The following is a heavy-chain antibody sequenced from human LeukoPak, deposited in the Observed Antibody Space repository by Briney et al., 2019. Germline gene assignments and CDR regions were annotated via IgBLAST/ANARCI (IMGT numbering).Heavy chain of an antibody. CDR2: IFYSGST. CDR1: GGSISSYC. CDR3: VRSDDFWSGYYGY. V-gene: IGHV4-59*01. Sequence: SETLSLTCTVSGGSISSYCWSWIRQPPGKRLEWIGYIFYSGSTNYNPSLKSRVTISVDTSKNQFSLKLSSVTAADTAVYYCVRSDDFWSGYYGYWGQGTLVTVSS. J-gene: IGHJ4*02. D-gene: IGHD3-3*01.